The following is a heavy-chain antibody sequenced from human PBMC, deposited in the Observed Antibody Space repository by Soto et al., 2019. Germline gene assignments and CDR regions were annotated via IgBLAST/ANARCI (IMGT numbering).Heavy chain of an antibody. CDR1: GYSFTSYW. J-gene: IGHJ3*02. CDR2: IDPSDSYT. V-gene: IGHV5-10-1*01. CDR3: AIPIVVVPAAILRDLDAFDI. Sequence: GESLKSSCKGSGYSFTSYWISWVRQMPGKGLEWMGRIDPSDSYTNYSPSFQGHVTISADKSISTAYLQWSSLKASDTAMYYCAIPIVVVPAAILRDLDAFDIWGQGTMVTVSS. D-gene: IGHD2-2*02.